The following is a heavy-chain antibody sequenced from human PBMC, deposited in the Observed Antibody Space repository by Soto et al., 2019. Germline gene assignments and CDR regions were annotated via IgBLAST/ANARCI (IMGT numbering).Heavy chain of an antibody. CDR2: MYYSGST. CDR1: GGSISVYY. D-gene: IGHD2-8*01. Sequence: PSETLSLTCTVSGGSISVYYWSWVRQPPGKGLEWIGDMYYSGSTTYNPSLKSRVTMSVDTSKNHFSLKLNSVTTADPAVYYCARLISAGAWLDPWGQGTLVTVSS. V-gene: IGHV4-59*01. CDR3: ARLISAGAWLDP. J-gene: IGHJ5*02.